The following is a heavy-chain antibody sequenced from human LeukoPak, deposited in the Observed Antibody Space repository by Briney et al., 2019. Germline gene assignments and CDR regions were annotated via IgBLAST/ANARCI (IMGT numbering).Heavy chain of an antibody. V-gene: IGHV4-61*08. CDR3: ARVSRSGSRDY. Sequence: PSETLSLTCTVSGGSITSGGYYWSWIRQHPGKGLEWIGYIYYSGSTYYNPSLKSRVTISVDTSKNPFSLKLSSVTAADTAVYYCARVSRSGSRDYWGPGTLVTVSS. J-gene: IGHJ4*02. CDR1: GGSITSGGYY. D-gene: IGHD3-10*01. CDR2: IYYSGST.